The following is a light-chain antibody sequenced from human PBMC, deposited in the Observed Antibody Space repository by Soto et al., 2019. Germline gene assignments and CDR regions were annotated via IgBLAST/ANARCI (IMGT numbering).Light chain of an antibody. CDR2: DVS. CDR3: SSYAGTHIV. V-gene: IGLV2-8*01. CDR1: SSDVGVYNS. J-gene: IGLJ1*01. Sequence: QSVLTQPPSASGSPGQSVTISCTGTSSDVGVYNSVSWYQQHPAQAPKLMIYDVSKRPSGVPDRFSGSKSGNTASLTVSGLQAEEEADYYCSSYAGTHIVFGTGTKVTVL.